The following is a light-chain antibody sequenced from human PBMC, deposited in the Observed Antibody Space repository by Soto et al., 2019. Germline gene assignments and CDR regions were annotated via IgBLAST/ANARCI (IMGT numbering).Light chain of an antibody. J-gene: IGLJ3*02. Sequence: VLTQPPSASGTPGQRVTISCSGSSSNIGSNIVNWYQQLPGTAPRLLISSNNQRPSGVPDRFSGSKSGTSASLAISGLQSEDEADYYCATWDDSLSGWVFGGGTKLTVL. CDR2: SNN. V-gene: IGLV1-44*01. CDR3: ATWDDSLSGWV. CDR1: SSNIGSNI.